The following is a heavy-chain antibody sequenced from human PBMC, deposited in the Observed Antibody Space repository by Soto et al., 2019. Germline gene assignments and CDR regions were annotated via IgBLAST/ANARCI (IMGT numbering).Heavy chain of an antibody. Sequence: ASVKVSCKASGYTFTGYYMHWVRQAPGQGLEWMGWINPNSGGTNYAQKFQGWVTMTRDTSISTAYMELSRLRSDDTAVYYCARDFWSSDYYYYGMDVWRQGTTVTVSS. CDR3: ARDFWSSDYYYYGMDV. V-gene: IGHV1-2*04. CDR2: INPNSGGT. CDR1: GYTFTGYY. D-gene: IGHD3-3*01. J-gene: IGHJ6*02.